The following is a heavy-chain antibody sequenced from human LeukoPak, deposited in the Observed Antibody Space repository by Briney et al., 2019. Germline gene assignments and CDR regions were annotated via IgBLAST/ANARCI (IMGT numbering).Heavy chain of an antibody. D-gene: IGHD3-3*01. CDR2: IKLDGSEK. Sequence: GGSLRLSCAASGFIFSSHWMSWVRQAPGKGLEWVATIKLDGSEKYYVDSVKGRFTISRDNAKNSLYLQMNSLRAEDTAVFYCARDQYDTWSRRGNFDSWGQGTLVIVSS. J-gene: IGHJ4*02. V-gene: IGHV3-7*01. CDR1: GFIFSSHW. CDR3: ARDQYDTWSRRGNFDS.